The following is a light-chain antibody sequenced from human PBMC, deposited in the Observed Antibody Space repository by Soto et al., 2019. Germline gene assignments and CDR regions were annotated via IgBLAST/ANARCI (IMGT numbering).Light chain of an antibody. CDR2: DAS. CDR3: QQRSTWIT. V-gene: IGKV3-11*01. J-gene: IGKJ5*01. CDR1: QSVSSY. Sequence: EIVLTQSPATLSLSPGERATLSCRASQSVSSYLAWYQQKPGQAPRLLIYDASNRATGIPARCSGSGSGTDFTLTISSLEAEDFAVYYCQQRSTWITFGQGTRLEIK.